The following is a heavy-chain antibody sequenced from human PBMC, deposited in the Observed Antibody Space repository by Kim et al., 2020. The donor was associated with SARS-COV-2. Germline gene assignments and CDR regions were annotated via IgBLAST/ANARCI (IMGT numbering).Heavy chain of an antibody. J-gene: IGHJ4*02. CDR1: GGSISSSSYY. D-gene: IGHD3-10*01. CDR2: FYYSGST. Sequence: SETLSLTCTVSGGSISSSSYYWGWLRQPPGKGLEWIGSFYYSGSTYYNPSLKSRVTISVDTSKNQFSLKLSSVTAADTDVYYCARDTHYYGSGSRFDYWGQGTLVTVSS. V-gene: IGHV4-39*01. CDR3: ARDTHYYGSGSRFDY.